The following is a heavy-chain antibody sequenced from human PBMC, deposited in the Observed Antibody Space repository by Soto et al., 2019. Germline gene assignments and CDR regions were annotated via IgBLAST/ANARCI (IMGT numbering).Heavy chain of an antibody. J-gene: IGHJ6*02. Sequence: QVQLVQSGAEVKKPGSSVKVSCKASGGTFSSYAISWVRQAPGQGLEWMGGIIPIFGTANYAQKFQGRVTITADESTSTAYMELSSLRSEDTAVYYCVRGWLMAPRPGLYYYYGMDVWGQGTTVTVSS. CDR1: GGTFSSYA. CDR2: IIPIFGTA. CDR3: VRGWLMAPRPGLYYYYGMDV. D-gene: IGHD3-16*01. V-gene: IGHV1-69*01.